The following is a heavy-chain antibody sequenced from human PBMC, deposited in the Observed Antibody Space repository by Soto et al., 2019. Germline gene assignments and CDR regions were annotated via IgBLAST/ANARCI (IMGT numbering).Heavy chain of an antibody. V-gene: IGHV4-4*02. Sequence: SETLSVTCAVSGGSISSSNWWSLVRQPPGKGLEWIGEIYHSGSTNYNPSLKRRVTISVDKSKNQFSLKLSSVTAADTAVYYCARVSGSYYYGMDVWGQGTTVTVS. J-gene: IGHJ6*02. CDR1: GGSISSSNW. CDR2: IYHSGST. CDR3: ARVSGSYYYGMDV. D-gene: IGHD3-10*01.